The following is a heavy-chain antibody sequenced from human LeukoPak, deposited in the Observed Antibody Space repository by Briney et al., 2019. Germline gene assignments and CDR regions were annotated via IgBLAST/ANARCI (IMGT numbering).Heavy chain of an antibody. CDR3: ARMESWELPVTATKYYYGMDV. CDR1: GFNFSSYW. J-gene: IGHJ6*02. V-gene: IGHV3-7*01. CDR2: IKRDGSEK. Sequence: GGSLRLLCGASGFNFSSYWMSWVRQAPGKGLEWVGNIKRDGSEKYYVESVKGRVTISRDNAKNSLYLQMNSLRAEDTAVYYCARMESWELPVTATKYYYGMDVWGQGPTVTVSS. D-gene: IGHD1-26*01.